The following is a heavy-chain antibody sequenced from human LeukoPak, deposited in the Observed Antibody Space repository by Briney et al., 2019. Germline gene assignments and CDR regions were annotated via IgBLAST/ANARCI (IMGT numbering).Heavy chain of an antibody. Sequence: SETLSLTCTVSGGSISSYYWSWIRQPPGKGLEWIGYIYTSGSTNYNPSLKSRVTISVDTSKNQFSLKLSSVTAADTAVYYCARDYSNYGSDYWGQGTLVTVSS. CDR3: ARDYSNYGSDY. V-gene: IGHV4-4*09. J-gene: IGHJ4*02. CDR2: IYTSGST. CDR1: GGSISSYY. D-gene: IGHD4-11*01.